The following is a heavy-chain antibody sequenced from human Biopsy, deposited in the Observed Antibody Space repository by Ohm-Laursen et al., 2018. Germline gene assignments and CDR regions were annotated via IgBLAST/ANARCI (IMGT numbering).Heavy chain of an antibody. CDR3: AKDRYNYTPIGGFSMDV. CDR1: GFTFTNYG. CDR2: IFYDGSNT. D-gene: IGHD5-18*01. Sequence: SLRLSCTAPGFTFTNYGMQWVRQAPGKGLGWVAFIFYDGSNTYYADSVKGRFTISRDNSRDTLYLQMSSLRAEDTAVYYCAKDRYNYTPIGGFSMDVWGQGTTVTVSS. V-gene: IGHV3-30*18. J-gene: IGHJ6*02.